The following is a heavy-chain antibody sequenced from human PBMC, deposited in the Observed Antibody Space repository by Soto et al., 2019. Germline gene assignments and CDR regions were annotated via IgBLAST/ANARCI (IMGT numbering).Heavy chain of an antibody. CDR2: ISYDGSNK. Sequence: GGSLRLSCAASGFTFSSYGMHWVRQAPGKGLEWVAVISYDGSNKYYADSVKGRFTISRDNSKNTLYLQMNSLRAEDTAVYYCAKDCVTMVRGVRVYYYYGMDVWGQGTTVTV. CDR3: AKDCVTMVRGVRVYYYYGMDV. V-gene: IGHV3-30*18. J-gene: IGHJ6*02. CDR1: GFTFSSYG. D-gene: IGHD3-10*01.